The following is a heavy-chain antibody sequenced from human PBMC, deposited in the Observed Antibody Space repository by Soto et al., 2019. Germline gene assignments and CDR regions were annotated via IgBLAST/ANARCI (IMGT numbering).Heavy chain of an antibody. CDR1: GFTFSSYG. D-gene: IGHD3-10*01. CDR2: ISYDGSNK. Sequence: QVQLVESGGGVVQPGRSLRLSCAASGFTFSSYGMHWVRQAPGKGLEWVAVISYDGSNKYYADSVKGRFTISRDNSKNTLYPQMNSLRSQAPAVYYPATDLSGYFDYWGQGTLVTVSS. J-gene: IGHJ4*02. CDR3: ATDLSGYFDY. V-gene: IGHV3-30*03.